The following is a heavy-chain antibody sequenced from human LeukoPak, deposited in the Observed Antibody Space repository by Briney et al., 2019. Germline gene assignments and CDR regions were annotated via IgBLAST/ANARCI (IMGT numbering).Heavy chain of an antibody. CDR3: TTDYYDSSGYDY. CDR2: IKSKTDGGTT. J-gene: IGHJ4*02. D-gene: IGHD3-22*01. CDR1: GFTFSSDS. V-gene: IGHV3-15*01. Sequence: GGSLRLSCAASGFTFSSDSMNWVRQAPGKGLEWVGRIKSKTDGGTTDYAAPVKGRFTISRDDSKNTLYLQMNSLKTEDTAVYYCTTDYYDSSGYDYWGQGTLVTVSS.